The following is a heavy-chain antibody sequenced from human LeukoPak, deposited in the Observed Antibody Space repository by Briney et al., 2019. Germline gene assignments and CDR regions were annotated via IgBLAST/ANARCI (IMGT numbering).Heavy chain of an antibody. CDR1: RYTFTSYY. D-gene: IGHD3-10*02. V-gene: IGHV1-46*01. CDR2: INPSGGST. CDR3: ARDLYVPRGYYYYGMDV. J-gene: IGHJ6*02. Sequence: ASVKVSCKASRYTFTSYYMHWVRQAPGQGLEWMGIINPSGGSTSYAQKFQGRVTMTRDTSTSTVYMELSSLRSEDTAVYYCARDLYVPRGYYYYGMDVWGQGTTVTVSS.